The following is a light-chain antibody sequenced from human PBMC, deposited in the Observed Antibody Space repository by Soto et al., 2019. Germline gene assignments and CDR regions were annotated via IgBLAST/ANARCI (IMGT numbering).Light chain of an antibody. CDR2: DVS. Sequence: QSALTQPASVSGSPGQSITISCTGITSDVGRYNYVSWYQQHPGKAPKLIIYDVSNRPSGVSNRFSGSKSGNTASLTISGLQAEDEADYYCNSYTSSSTYGFGTGTKVTV. J-gene: IGLJ1*01. CDR1: TSDVGRYNY. V-gene: IGLV2-14*01. CDR3: NSYTSSSTYG.